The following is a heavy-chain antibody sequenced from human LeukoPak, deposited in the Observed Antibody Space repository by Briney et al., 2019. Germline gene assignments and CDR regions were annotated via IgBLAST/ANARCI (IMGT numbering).Heavy chain of an antibody. CDR3: ASLYSGYEPRRVRATTIDY. J-gene: IGHJ4*02. CDR2: IIPIFGTS. CDR1: GGTFSGYA. V-gene: IGHV1-69*13. Sequence: ASVKVSCKASGGTFSGYAISWVRQAPGQGLEWMGGIIPIFGTSNYAQKFQGRVTITADESTSTAYMELSSLRSEDTAVYYCASLYSGYEPRRVRATTIDYWGQGTLVTVSS. D-gene: IGHD5-12*01.